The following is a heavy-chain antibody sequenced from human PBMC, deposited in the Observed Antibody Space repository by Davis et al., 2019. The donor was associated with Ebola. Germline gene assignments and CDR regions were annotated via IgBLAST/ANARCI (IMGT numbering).Heavy chain of an antibody. CDR3: TSDDYYDSRARDY. V-gene: IGHV3-73*01. J-gene: IGHJ4*02. D-gene: IGHD3-22*01. CDR2: IRSKANSYAT. CDR1: GFTFSSYG. Sequence: PGGSLRLSCAASGFTFSSYGMHWVRQASGKGLEWVGRIRSKANSYATAYAASVKGRFTISRDDSKNTAYLQMNSLKTEDTAVYYCTSDDYYDSRARDYWGQGTLVTVSS.